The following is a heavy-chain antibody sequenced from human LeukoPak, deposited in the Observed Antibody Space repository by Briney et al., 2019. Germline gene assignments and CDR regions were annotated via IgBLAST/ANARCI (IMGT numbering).Heavy chain of an antibody. D-gene: IGHD5-18*01. CDR2: IWYDGSNK. Sequence: GGSLRLSCAASGFTFSSYGMHWVRQAPGKGLEWVAVIWYDGSNKYYADSVKGRFTISRDNSKNTLYLQMNSLRAEDTAVYYCARGPRYSYGFSWFDPWGQGTLVTVSS. CDR3: ARGPRYSYGFSWFDP. CDR1: GFTFSSYG. J-gene: IGHJ5*02. V-gene: IGHV3-33*01.